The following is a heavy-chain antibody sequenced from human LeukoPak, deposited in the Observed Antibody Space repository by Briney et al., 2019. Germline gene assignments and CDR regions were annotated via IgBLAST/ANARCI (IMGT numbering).Heavy chain of an antibody. D-gene: IGHD4/OR15-4a*01. CDR3: SASRPHYGDYYGLDV. V-gene: IGHV3-30*03. Sequence: GRSLRLSCAASGFTFSSYGMHWVRQAPGKGLEWVAVISYDGSHKYSADSVKGRFTISRDNSKNTLYLQMNSLRNEDTAVYFCSASRPHYGDYYGLDVWGHGTTVTVSS. J-gene: IGHJ6*02. CDR1: GFTFSSYG. CDR2: ISYDGSHK.